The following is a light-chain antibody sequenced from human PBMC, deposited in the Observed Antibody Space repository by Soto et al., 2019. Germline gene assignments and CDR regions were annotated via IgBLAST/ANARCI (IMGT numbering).Light chain of an antibody. V-gene: IGLV2-14*01. J-gene: IGLJ2*01. CDR3: SSYTSSNTVV. CDR1: SSDVGGYNY. CDR2: DVS. Sequence: QSALTQPASVSGSPGQSIAISCTGTSSDVGGYNYVSWYQQHPGKAPKLMIYDVSARPSGVSNRFSGSKSDNTASLTISGLQAEDEGDYYCSSYTSSNTVVFGGGTQLTVL.